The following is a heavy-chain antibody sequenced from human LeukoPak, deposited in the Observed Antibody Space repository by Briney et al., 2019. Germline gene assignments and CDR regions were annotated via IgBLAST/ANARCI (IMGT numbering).Heavy chain of an antibody. D-gene: IGHD6-19*01. CDR1: GGSISSYY. J-gene: IGHJ4*02. V-gene: IGHV4-59*01. Sequence: SETLSLTCTVSGGSISSYYWSWIRQPPGKGLEWIGYIYYSGSINYNPSLKSRVTISVDTSKNQFSLKLSSVTAADTAVYYCARGTAYSSGWHGWGQGTLVTVSS. CDR3: ARGTAYSSGWHG. CDR2: IYYSGSI.